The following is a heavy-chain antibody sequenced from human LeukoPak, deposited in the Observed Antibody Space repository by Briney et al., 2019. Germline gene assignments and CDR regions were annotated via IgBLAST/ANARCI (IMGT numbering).Heavy chain of an antibody. D-gene: IGHD5-12*01. V-gene: IGHV4-61*02. Sequence: SETLSLTCTVSGGSISSGSYYWSWIRQPAGKGLEWIVRISTSGSTNYNPSLKSRVTISIDRSRNQFSLKLSSVTAADTAVYYCARGSGYDLFDYWGQGTLVTVSS. CDR3: ARGSGYDLFDY. J-gene: IGHJ4*02. CDR1: GGSISSGSYY. CDR2: ISTSGST.